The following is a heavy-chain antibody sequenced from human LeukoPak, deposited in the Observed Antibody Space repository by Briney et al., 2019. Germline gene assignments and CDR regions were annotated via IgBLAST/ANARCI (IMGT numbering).Heavy chain of an antibody. V-gene: IGHV3-49*03. Sequence: LSLTCTVSGGSIGSGYYWAWIRQAPGKGLEWVGFIRSEAYDTTPQYGASVKGRFTISKDDSRRIAFLQMSGLKTEDTAVYYCSRAAGYDFILEYWGQGTLVTVSS. J-gene: IGHJ4*02. D-gene: IGHD5-12*01. CDR2: IRSEAYDTTP. CDR1: GGSIGSGYY. CDR3: SRAAGYDFILEY.